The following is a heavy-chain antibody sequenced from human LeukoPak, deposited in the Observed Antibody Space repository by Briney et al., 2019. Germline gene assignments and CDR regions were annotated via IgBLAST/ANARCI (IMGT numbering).Heavy chain of an antibody. V-gene: IGHV4-39*07. CDR2: MYYSGST. CDR1: GGSTRNSNYY. J-gene: IGHJ6*02. D-gene: IGHD6-13*01. CDR3: ARDLKRRSAAGTREHYYYGMDV. Sequence: PSETLSLTCTVSGGSTRNSNYYWGWIRQPPGKGLEWIGSMYYSGSTYYNPSPKSRVTISVDTSKNQFSLNLRSVTAADTAVYYCARDLKRRSAAGTREHYYYGMDVWGQGTTVTVSS.